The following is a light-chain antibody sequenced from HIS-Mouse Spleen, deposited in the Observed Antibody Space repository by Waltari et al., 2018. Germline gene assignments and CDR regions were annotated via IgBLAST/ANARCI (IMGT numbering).Light chain of an antibody. V-gene: IGLV2-23*01. J-gene: IGLJ3*02. CDR2: ERS. CDR3: CSYAGSSTWV. CDR1: SSDLGSYNL. Sequence: QSALTQPASVSGSPGQSITISCTGTSSDLGSYNLVSWYQQHPGKAPKLMIYERSKRPSGFSNRFSGSKSGNTASLTISGLQAEDEADYYCCSYAGSSTWVFGGGTKLTVL.